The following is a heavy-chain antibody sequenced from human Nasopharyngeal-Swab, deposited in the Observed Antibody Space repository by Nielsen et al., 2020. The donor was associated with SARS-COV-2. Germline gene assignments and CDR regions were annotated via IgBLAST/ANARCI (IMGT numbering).Heavy chain of an antibody. CDR2: IYFGGST. CDR1: GGSISSGDYY. D-gene: IGHD3-10*01. V-gene: IGHV4-30-4*01. CDR3: ARGDMLYYGSGTY. J-gene: IGHJ4*02. Sequence: SETLSLTCTVSGGSISSGDYYWSWIRQPPGKGLEWIGYIYFGGSTNYNASLKSRVTISEDTSQNQFSLKLTSVTAADTAVYYCARGDMLYYGSGTYWGQGTLVTVSS.